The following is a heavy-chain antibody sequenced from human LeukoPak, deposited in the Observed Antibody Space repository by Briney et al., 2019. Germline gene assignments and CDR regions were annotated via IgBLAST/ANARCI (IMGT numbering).Heavy chain of an antibody. CDR3: ARHQAYYDSSGYPNWYFDL. V-gene: IGHV4-34*01. CDR2: INHGGST. J-gene: IGHJ2*01. CDR1: GGSFSGYY. Sequence: SETLSLTCAVYGGSFSGYYWSWIRQPPGKELEWIGEINHGGSTNYNPSLKSRVTISVDTSKNQFSLKLSSVTAADTAVYYCARHQAYYDSSGYPNWYFDLWGRGALVTVSS. D-gene: IGHD3-22*01.